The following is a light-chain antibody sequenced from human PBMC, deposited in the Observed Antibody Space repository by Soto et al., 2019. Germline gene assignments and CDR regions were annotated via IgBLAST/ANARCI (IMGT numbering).Light chain of an antibody. Sequence: QAVVTQEPSLTVSPGGTVTLTCASSTGTVTSGHFPYWFQQKPGQAPRTLISDISKRLSGTPARFSGSLLGDKAALTLSGAQPEDEADYYCLLFYGGSSVFGPGTKLTVI. CDR2: DIS. CDR3: LLFYGGSSV. V-gene: IGLV7-46*01. CDR1: TGTVTSGHF. J-gene: IGLJ1*01.